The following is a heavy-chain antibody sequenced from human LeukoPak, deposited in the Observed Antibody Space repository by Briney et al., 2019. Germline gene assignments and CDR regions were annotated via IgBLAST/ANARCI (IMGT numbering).Heavy chain of an antibody. CDR2: IHDSGST. Sequence: SGTLSLTCAVSGASISSTYWSTWVRQPPGKGLEWIGEIHDSGSTNYNPSLKSRVTISVDKSKKQFSLNLTSVTAADTAVYYCATRATDGPLWGQGTLVTVSS. D-gene: IGHD5-24*01. J-gene: IGHJ4*02. V-gene: IGHV4-4*02. CDR3: ATRATDGPL. CDR1: GASISSTYW.